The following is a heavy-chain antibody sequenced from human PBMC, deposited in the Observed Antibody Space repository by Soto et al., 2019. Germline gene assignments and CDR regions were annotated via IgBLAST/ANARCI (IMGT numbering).Heavy chain of an antibody. D-gene: IGHD4-17*01. CDR1: GFSLNTSGVG. V-gene: IGHV2-5*01. CDR2: IYGNDDK. Sequence: QITLKESGPTLVKPTQTLTLTCTFSGFSLNTSGVGVGWVRQPPGKALEWLALIYGNDDKRYNLFLKNSLTNAMDSSRDDVVLTVIHMDPVDTATYYCAHAKDRDYRTPYDYDDWGQGTLVTVS. J-gene: IGHJ4*02. CDR3: AHAKDRDYRTPYDYDD.